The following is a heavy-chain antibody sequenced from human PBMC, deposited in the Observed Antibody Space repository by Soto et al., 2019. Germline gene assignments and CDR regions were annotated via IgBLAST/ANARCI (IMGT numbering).Heavy chain of an antibody. CDR3: ARASGDYDYYYYGMDV. CDR1: GGSVSSGSYY. J-gene: IGHJ6*02. V-gene: IGHV4-61*01. D-gene: IGHD4-17*01. Sequence: SETLSLTCTVSGGSVSSGSYYWSWIRQPPGKGLEWIGYIYYTGTTNYNPSLESRVTISGDTSKNQFSLKLSSVTAADTAVYYCARASGDYDYYYYGMDVWGHGTTVTVSS. CDR2: IYYTGTT.